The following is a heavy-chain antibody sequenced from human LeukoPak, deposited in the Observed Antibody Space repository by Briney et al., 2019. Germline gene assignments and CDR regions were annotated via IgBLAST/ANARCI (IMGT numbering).Heavy chain of an antibody. CDR1: GFTFSSYS. J-gene: IGHJ4*02. Sequence: GGSLRLSCAASGFTFSSYSMNWVRQAPGKGLEWVSSISGDSTDIYYADSVMGRSTISRDNAKNSLYLQINSLRAEDTAIYYCARRGYSDSSGYDYWGQGTLVTVSS. CDR3: ARRGYSDSSGYDY. V-gene: IGHV3-21*01. CDR2: ISGDSTDI. D-gene: IGHD3-22*01.